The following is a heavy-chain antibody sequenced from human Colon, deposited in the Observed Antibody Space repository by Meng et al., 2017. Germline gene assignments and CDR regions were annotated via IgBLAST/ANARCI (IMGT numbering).Heavy chain of an antibody. V-gene: IGHV3-23*04. J-gene: IGHJ4*02. D-gene: IGHD5-18*01. CDR2: ISNNGGST. CDR3: ANGYSPDY. Sequence: EGELVEAGGGLLQPGGSLRLSCAASGFTFSTYAMSWVRQAPGKGLEWVSTISNNGGSTYYADSVKGRFTISRDNSKNTLYLQMNSLRAEDTAVYYCANGYSPDYWGQGTLVTVSS. CDR1: GFTFSTYA.